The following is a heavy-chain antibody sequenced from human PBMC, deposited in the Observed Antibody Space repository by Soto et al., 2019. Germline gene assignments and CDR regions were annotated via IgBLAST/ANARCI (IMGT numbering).Heavy chain of an antibody. J-gene: IGHJ4*02. CDR3: ARGSGGSYSTYNFDY. Sequence: SETLSLTCTVSGGSISSGDYYWSWIRQHPGKGLEWIGYIYYSGSTYYNPSLKSRVTISVDTSKNQFSLKLSSVTAADTAVYYCARGSGGSYSTYNFDYWGQGTLVTVSS. CDR1: GGSISSGDYY. D-gene: IGHD2-15*01. CDR2: IYYSGST. V-gene: IGHV4-31*03.